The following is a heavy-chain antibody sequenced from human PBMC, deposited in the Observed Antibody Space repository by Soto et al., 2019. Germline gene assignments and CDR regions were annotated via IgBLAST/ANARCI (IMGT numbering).Heavy chain of an antibody. D-gene: IGHD3-3*01. J-gene: IGHJ4*02. CDR1: GGSISNYF. CDR3: ARGGQDFWSGPFDY. V-gene: IGHV4-4*07. CDR2: IDNSGST. Sequence: SETLSLTRTVSGGSISNYFCNWIRQPAGKGLEWIGRIDNSGSTNYNPSLKSRITMSADTSRNQFSLKLNSVTAADTAVYYCARGGQDFWSGPFDYWGQGALVTVSS.